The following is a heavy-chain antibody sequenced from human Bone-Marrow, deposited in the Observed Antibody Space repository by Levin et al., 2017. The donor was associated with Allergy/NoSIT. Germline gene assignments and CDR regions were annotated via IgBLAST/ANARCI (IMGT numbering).Heavy chain of an antibody. V-gene: IGHV4-39*01. CDR1: GASISSTMYY. Sequence: NTSETLSLTCTVSGASISSTMYYWGWIRQSPGTGLEWIGSIHHLGNTYSNPSLKSRVTIPIDTSRRLFSLKLTSVTAADTAVYYCARQGVTTVAPDIWGPGILVTVSS. J-gene: IGHJ4*02. D-gene: IGHD4-23*01. CDR2: IHHLGNT. CDR3: ARQGVTTVAPDI.